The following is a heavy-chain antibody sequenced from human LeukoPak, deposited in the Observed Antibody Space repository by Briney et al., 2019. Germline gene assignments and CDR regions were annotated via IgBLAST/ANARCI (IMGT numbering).Heavy chain of an antibody. D-gene: IGHD6-13*01. J-gene: IGHJ6*02. CDR2: IDPSDSYT. CDR3: ARHKQQPYYYYGMDV. V-gene: IGHV5-10-1*01. Sequence: GESLKISCKGSGYSFTGYWIGWVRQMPGKGLEWMGRIDPSDSYTNYRPSFQGHVTISADKSISTAYLQWSSLKASDTAMYYCARHKQQPYYYYGMDVWGQGTTVTVSS. CDR1: GYSFTGYW.